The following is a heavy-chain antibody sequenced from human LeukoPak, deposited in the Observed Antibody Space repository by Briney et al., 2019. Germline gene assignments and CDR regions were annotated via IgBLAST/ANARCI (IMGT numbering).Heavy chain of an antibody. J-gene: IGHJ4*02. CDR1: GFTFSSYG. CDR3: AKADGDGMATIEGYFDY. CDR2: ISYDGSNK. V-gene: IGHV3-30*18. D-gene: IGHD5-24*01. Sequence: PGGSLRLSCAASGFTFSSYGMHWVRQAPGKGLEWVAVISYDGSNKYYADSVKGRFTISRDNSKNTLYLQMNSLRAEDTAVYYCAKADGDGMATIEGYFDYWGQGTLVTVSS.